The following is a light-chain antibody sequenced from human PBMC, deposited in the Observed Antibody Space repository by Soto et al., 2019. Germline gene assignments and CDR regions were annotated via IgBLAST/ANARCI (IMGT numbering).Light chain of an antibody. CDR2: EVS. CDR3: TSYTSSNTPPVI. J-gene: IGLJ2*01. V-gene: IGLV2-14*01. CDR1: SSDVGGYNY. Sequence: QSALTQPASVSGSPGQSITISCTGTSSDVGGYNYVSWYQHHPGKAPKLMIHEVSNRPSGVSNRFSGFKSGNTASLTISGLQAEDEADYYCTSYTSSNTPPVIFGGGTKVTVL.